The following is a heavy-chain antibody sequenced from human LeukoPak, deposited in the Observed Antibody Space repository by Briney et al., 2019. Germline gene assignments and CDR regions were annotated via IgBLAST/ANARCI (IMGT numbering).Heavy chain of an antibody. CDR1: GFTFSSYW. V-gene: IGHV3-33*08. CDR3: ARDGADYDILTGYYRTRYYFDY. CDR2: IWYDGSNK. D-gene: IGHD3-9*01. Sequence: PGGSLRLSCAASGFTFSSYWMHWVRQAPGKGLEWVAVIWYDGSNKYYADSVRGRFTISRDNSKNTLYLQMNSLRAEDTAVYYCARDGADYDILTGYYRTRYYFDYWGQGTLVTVSS. J-gene: IGHJ4*02.